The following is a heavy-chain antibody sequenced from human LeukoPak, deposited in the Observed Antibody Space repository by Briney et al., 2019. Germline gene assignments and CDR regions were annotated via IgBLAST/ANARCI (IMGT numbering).Heavy chain of an antibody. CDR1: GFTFSSYG. J-gene: IGHJ4*02. CDR3: AKLIYGDSRGYYFDY. V-gene: IGHV3-30*18. D-gene: IGHD4-17*01. Sequence: GGSLRLSCAASGFTFSSYGMHWVRQAPGKGLEWVAVISYDGSNKYYADSVKGRFTISRDNSKNTLYLQMNSLRAEDTAVYYCAKLIYGDSRGYYFDYWGQGTLVTVSS. CDR2: ISYDGSNK.